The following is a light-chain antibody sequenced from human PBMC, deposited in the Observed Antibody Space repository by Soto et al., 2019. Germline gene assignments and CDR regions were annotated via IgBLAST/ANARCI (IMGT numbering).Light chain of an antibody. CDR1: SSDVGGYNY. J-gene: IGLJ1*01. CDR2: EVS. CDR3: SSYTSSSTPLV. V-gene: IGLV2-14*01. Sequence: QSVLTQPASVSGSPGQSITISCTGTSSDVGGYNYVSWYQQHPGKAPKLMIYEVSNRPSGVSNRCSGSKAGNTASLTISGLQAEDEADYYCSSYTSSSTPLVFGTGSKVTVL.